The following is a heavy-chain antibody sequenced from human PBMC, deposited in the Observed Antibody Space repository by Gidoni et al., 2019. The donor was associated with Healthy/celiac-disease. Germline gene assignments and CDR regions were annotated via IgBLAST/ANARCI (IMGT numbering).Heavy chain of an antibody. Sequence: QVQLQESGPGLVKPSETLSLTCTVSGGSISSYYWICIRQPPGKGLEWIGYIYYSGSTNYNPSLKSRVTISVDTSKNQCSLKRSSVTAADTAVYYCARGAEKGGAFDIWGQGTMVTVSS. CDR2: IYYSGST. CDR3: ARGAEKGGAFDI. J-gene: IGHJ3*02. D-gene: IGHD1-26*01. V-gene: IGHV4-59*01. CDR1: GGSISSYY.